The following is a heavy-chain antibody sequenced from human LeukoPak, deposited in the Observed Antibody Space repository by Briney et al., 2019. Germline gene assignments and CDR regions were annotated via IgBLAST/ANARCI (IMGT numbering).Heavy chain of an antibody. CDR1: GFTFSSYG. CDR3: AKDSYYCDSSGYYGDY. D-gene: IGHD3-22*01. CDR2: IRYDGSNK. Sequence: GGSLRLSCAASGFTFSSYGMHWVRQAPGKGLEWVAFIRYDGSNKYYADSVKGRFTISRDNSKNTLYLQMNSLRAEDTAVYYCAKDSYYCDSSGYYGDYWGQGTLVTVSS. J-gene: IGHJ4*02. V-gene: IGHV3-30*02.